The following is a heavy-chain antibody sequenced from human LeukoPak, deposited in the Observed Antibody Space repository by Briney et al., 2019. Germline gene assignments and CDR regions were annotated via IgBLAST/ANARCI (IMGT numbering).Heavy chain of an antibody. Sequence: PSETLSLTCSVSGGSISNYDWSWIRQPPGKGLEWIGYIYYSGSTNYNPSLKSRVTISVDTSKNQFSLKLSSVTAADTAVFYCARVASGYDVFDIWGQGTMVTVSS. J-gene: IGHJ3*02. CDR2: IYYSGST. D-gene: IGHD3-3*01. CDR3: ARVASGYDVFDI. V-gene: IGHV4-59*01. CDR1: GGSISNYD.